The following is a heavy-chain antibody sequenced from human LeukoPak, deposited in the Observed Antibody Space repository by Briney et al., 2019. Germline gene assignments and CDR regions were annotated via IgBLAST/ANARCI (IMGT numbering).Heavy chain of an antibody. CDR3: AVKGKQLGTIFGYFDY. CDR1: GGSISSYY. V-gene: IGHV4-59*06. D-gene: IGHD1-1*01. J-gene: IGHJ4*02. CDR2: IYYSGST. Sequence: SETLSLTCTVSGGSISSYYWSWIRQHPGKGLEWIGYIYYSGSTYYNPSLKSRVTISVDTSKNQFSLKLSSVTAADTAVYYCAVKGKQLGTIFGYFDYWGQGTLVTVSS.